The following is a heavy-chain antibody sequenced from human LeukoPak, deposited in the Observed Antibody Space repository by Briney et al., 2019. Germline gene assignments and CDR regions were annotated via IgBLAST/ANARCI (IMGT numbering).Heavy chain of an antibody. D-gene: IGHD2-2*01. V-gene: IGHV1-18*01. CDR1: GYTFTSYG. J-gene: IGHJ5*02. CDR3: ARILGYCSSTSCYDWFDP. CDR2: ISAYNGNT. Sequence: APVKVSCKASGYTFTSYGISWVRQAPGQGLEWMGWISAYNGNTNYAQKLQGRVTMTTDTSTSTAYMELRSLRSDDTAVYYCARILGYCSSTSCYDWFDPWGQGTLVTVSS.